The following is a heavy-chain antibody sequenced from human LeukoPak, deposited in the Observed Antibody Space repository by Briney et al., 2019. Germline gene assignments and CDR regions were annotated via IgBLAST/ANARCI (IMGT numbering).Heavy chain of an antibody. CDR1: GFTLRIYV. Sequence: GGSLTLSYGACGFTLRIYVVREVRQAPGKGGEWLSAISGGGGSTYYADSVNGRFTISRDNSTNTLYLQMNSLSPEDPAVYYCPQGRYRFSLDYWAQGTLVTVSS. CDR2: ISGGGGST. D-gene: IGHD1-26*01. V-gene: IGHV3-23*01. J-gene: IGHJ4*02. CDR3: PQGRYRFSLDY.